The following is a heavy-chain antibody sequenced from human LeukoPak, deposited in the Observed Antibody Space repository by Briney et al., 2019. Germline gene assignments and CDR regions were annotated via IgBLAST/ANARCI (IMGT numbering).Heavy chain of an antibody. CDR1: GGSISSSSYY. CDR2: IYYTGST. CDR3: ARGAGYGGKDDAFDI. D-gene: IGHD4-23*01. Sequence: PSETLSLTCTVSGGSISSSSYYWGWIRQPPGKGLEWIGYIYYTGSTNHNPSLKSRVTFSVDTSKNQLSLKLSSMTAADTAVYYCARGAGYGGKDDAFDIWGQGTMVSVSS. V-gene: IGHV4-61*05. J-gene: IGHJ3*02.